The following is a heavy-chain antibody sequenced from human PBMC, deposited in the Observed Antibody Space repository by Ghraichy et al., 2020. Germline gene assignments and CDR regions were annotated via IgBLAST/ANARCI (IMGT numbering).Heavy chain of an antibody. Sequence: ASVKVSCKASGYTFSSYAMHWVRQAPGQRLEWMGWINAGNGNTKYSQKFQGRVSITRDTSASTAYMELNSLRSEDTAVYYCARDLSWVVVLYGMDVWGQGTTVTVSS. CDR2: INAGNGNT. CDR3: ARDLSWVVVLYGMDV. D-gene: IGHD2-2*01. J-gene: IGHJ6*02. V-gene: IGHV1-3*01. CDR1: GYTFSSYA.